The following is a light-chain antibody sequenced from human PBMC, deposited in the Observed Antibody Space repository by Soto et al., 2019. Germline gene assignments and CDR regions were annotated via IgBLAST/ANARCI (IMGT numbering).Light chain of an antibody. CDR3: QQYSSYWT. V-gene: IGKV1-5*01. Sequence: DIQMTQSPSILSASVGDRVTITCRASQSISSWLAWYQQKPGKAPKFLIYDASNLESGVPSRFSGSGSGTEFTLTISSMQPDDFATYYCQQYSSYWTFGQGTKVDIK. CDR2: DAS. J-gene: IGKJ1*01. CDR1: QSISSW.